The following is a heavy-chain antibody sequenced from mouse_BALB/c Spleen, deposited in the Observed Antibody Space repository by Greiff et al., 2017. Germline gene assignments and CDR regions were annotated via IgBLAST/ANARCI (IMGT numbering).Heavy chain of an antibody. CDR3: ARETTATYYYYAMDY. CDR1: GYSITSGYY. V-gene: IGHV3-6*02. J-gene: IGHJ4*01. D-gene: IGHD1-2*01. Sequence: VQLKESGPGLVKPSQSLSLTCSVTGYSITSGYYWNWIRQFPGNKLEWMGYISYDGSNNYNPSLKNRISITRDTSKNQFFLKLNSVTTEDTATYYCARETTATYYYYAMDYWGQGTSVTVSS. CDR2: ISYDGSN.